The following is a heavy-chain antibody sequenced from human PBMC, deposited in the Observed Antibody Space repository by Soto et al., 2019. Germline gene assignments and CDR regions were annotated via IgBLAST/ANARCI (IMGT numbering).Heavy chain of an antibody. J-gene: IGHJ2*01. Sequence: QVQLQESGPGLVKPSETLSLTCTVSGDSISSYYWSWIRQPPGKGLEWIGYIHYSGSTNYNPSLKSRVTISVDTSKNQFSLKLSSVTAADTAIYYCARHVGYCSGGTCYNYWYFDLWGRGTRVTVSS. CDR3: ARHVGYCSGGTCYNYWYFDL. V-gene: IGHV4-59*08. D-gene: IGHD2-15*01. CDR2: IHYSGST. CDR1: GDSISSYY.